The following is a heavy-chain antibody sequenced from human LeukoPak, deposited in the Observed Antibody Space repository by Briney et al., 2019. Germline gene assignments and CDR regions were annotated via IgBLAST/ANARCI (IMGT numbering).Heavy chain of an antibody. CDR2: IYYSGST. Sequence: PSETLSLTCTVSGGSISSYYWSWIRQPPGKGLEWIGYIYYSGSTNYNPSLKSRVTISVDTSKNQFSLKLSSVTAADTAVYYCASSYCSGGSCYSLGFDYWGQGTLVTVSP. V-gene: IGHV4-59*01. CDR1: GGSISSYY. J-gene: IGHJ4*02. CDR3: ASSYCSGGSCYSLGFDY. D-gene: IGHD2-15*01.